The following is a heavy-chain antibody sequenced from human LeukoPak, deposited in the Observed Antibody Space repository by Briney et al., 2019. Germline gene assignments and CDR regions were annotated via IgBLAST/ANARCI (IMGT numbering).Heavy chain of an antibody. CDR3: AKSRDGYNSAADY. V-gene: IGHV3-23*01. J-gene: IGHJ4*02. CDR2: ISGSGGST. Sequence: GISGSGGSTYYADPVKGRFTISRDNSKNTLYLQMNSLRAEDTAVYYCAKSRDGYNSAADYWGQGTLVTVSS. D-gene: IGHD5-24*01.